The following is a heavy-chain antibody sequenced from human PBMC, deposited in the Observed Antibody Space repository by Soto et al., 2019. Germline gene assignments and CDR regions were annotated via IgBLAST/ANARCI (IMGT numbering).Heavy chain of an antibody. CDR1: GDSVSCNSAA. CDR2: TYYRHKWYN. D-gene: IGHD6-19*01. V-gene: IGHV6-1*01. J-gene: IGHJ4*02. Sequence: PSQTLSLTCAISGDSVSCNSAAWNWIRQSPSRGLEWLGRTYYRHKWYNDYAVSVKSRITINPDTSKNQFSLQLNSVTPEDTAVYYCARVVAVAGTGYFDYWGQGTLVTVSS. CDR3: ARVVAVAGTGYFDY.